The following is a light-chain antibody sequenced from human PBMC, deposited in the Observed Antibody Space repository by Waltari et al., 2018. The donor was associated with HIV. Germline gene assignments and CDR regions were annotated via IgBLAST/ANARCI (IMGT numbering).Light chain of an antibody. V-gene: IGLV3-1*01. CDR1: KLGQKY. CDR3: QAWDRSTVI. Sequence: YELTQPPSVSVAPGQTAIITCSGDKLGQKYAHWYQQKSGQSPVLLIYEDSKRRSGIPERCSGSISGDTATLTISGTQAEDEADYHCQAWDRSTVIFAGGTKLTVL. CDR2: EDS. J-gene: IGLJ2*01.